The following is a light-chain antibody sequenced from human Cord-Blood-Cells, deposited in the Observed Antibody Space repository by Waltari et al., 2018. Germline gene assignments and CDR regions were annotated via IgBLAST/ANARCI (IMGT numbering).Light chain of an antibody. CDR2: DVS. CDR3: CSYAGSYV. CDR1: SSDVGGSNY. Sequence: QSALTQPRSVSGSPGQSVTISCTATSSDVGGSNYVSWYQQHPGKAPKLMIYDVSKRPSGVPDRFSGSKSGNTASLTISGLQAEDEADYYCCSYAGSYVFGTGTKVTVL. V-gene: IGLV2-11*01. J-gene: IGLJ1*01.